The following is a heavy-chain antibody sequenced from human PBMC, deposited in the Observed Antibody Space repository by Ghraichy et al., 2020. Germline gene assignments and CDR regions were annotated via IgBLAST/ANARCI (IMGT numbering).Heavy chain of an antibody. J-gene: IGHJ4*01. CDR2: VSSDGDNT. V-gene: IGHV3-64D*06. CDR3: VKESEGGTNYRGNFDA. CDR1: GFTFSAYA. Sequence: GGSLRLSCSASGFTFSAYAMHWVRQAPGKGLEYVSSVSSDGDNTYYADSMRGRVTISRDNSRNTLNLQVSYVRVEDTAVYYCVKESEGGTNYRGNFDAWGHGTQVTVSS. D-gene: IGHD1-26*01.